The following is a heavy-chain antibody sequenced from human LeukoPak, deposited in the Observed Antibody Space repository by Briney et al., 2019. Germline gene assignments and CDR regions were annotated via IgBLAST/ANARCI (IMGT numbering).Heavy chain of an antibody. CDR1: GYTFTSYD. CDR3: ARVPRYYDFWGGYQNYYYYYGMDV. CDR2: MNPNSGNT. D-gene: IGHD3-3*01. V-gene: IGHV1-8*01. J-gene: IGHJ6*02. Sequence: ALVTVSCKASGYTFTSYDINWVRQATGQGLEWMGWMNPNSGNTGYAQKFQGRVTMTRNTSISTAYMELSSLRSEDTAVYYCARVPRYYDFWGGYQNYYYYYGMDVWGQGTTVTVSS.